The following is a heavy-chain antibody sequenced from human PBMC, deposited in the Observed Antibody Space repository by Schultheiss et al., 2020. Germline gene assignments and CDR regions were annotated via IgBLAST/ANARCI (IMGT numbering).Heavy chain of an antibody. D-gene: IGHD6-13*01. CDR1: GFTFSSFW. CDR2: ISSSGNTR. V-gene: IGHV3-48*04. J-gene: IGHJ4*02. CDR3: AKIAAAGNVDY. Sequence: GESLKISCVASGFTFSSFWMNWVRQAPGKGLEWVSYISSSGNTRYYADSVKGRFTISRDNAKNSMYLQMNSLRAEDTAIYYCAKIAAAGNVDYWGQGTLVTVSS.